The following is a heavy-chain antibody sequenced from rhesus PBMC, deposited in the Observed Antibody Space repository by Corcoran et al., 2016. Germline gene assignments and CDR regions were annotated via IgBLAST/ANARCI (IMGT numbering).Heavy chain of an antibody. D-gene: IGHD4-29*01. Sequence: QVQLQESGPGLVKPSETLSLTCAVSGASISRYCWSWIRQPPGKGLEWIGEINGNSGSTYYNPSLKSRVTISKDASKNQFSLKLSSVTAADTAVYYCARSTTVAATPLFDYWGQGVLVTVSS. V-gene: IGHV4-80*01. CDR3: ARSTTVAATPLFDY. CDR1: GASISRYC. J-gene: IGHJ4*01. CDR2: INGNSGST.